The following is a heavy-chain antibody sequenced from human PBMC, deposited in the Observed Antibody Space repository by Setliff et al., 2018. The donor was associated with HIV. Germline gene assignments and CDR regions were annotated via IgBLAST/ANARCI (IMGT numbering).Heavy chain of an antibody. V-gene: IGHV4-38-2*02. CDR2: IDASANT. CDR3: ARTKADGYNGVFDS. CDR1: GSSISSNYY. Sequence: SETLSLTCTVSGSSISSNYYWAWIRQAPGKGLEWIGCIDASANTYYIPSLKSRATISIDTSKNQLSLKLRSVTAADTAVYYSARTKADGYNGVFDSWGQGTLVTVSS. D-gene: IGHD5-12*01. J-gene: IGHJ4*02.